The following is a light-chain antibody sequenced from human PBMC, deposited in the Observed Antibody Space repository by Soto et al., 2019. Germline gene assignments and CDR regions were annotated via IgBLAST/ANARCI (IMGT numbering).Light chain of an antibody. CDR1: QSVNDY. J-gene: IGKJ2*01. CDR3: QHRGRWPRT. CDR2: GAS. Sequence: EIVLTQSPATLSLSPGERATLYCRASQSVNDYLAWYQQKPGQAPRLLIYGASNRATGIPLRFSGSGSGTDFTLTISSLEPEDFAVYYCQHRGRWPRTFGQGTKLEIK. V-gene: IGKV3-11*01.